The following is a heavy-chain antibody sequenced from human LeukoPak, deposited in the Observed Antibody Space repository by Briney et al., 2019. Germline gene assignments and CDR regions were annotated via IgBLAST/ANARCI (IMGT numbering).Heavy chain of an antibody. Sequence: PSETLSLTCAVYGGSFSGYYWSWIRQPPGKGLEWIGEINHSESTNYNPSLKSRVTISVDTSKNQFSLKLSSVTAADTAVYYCARDAYYYDSSGYQIDYWGQGTLVTVSS. CDR2: INHSEST. CDR1: GGSFSGYY. V-gene: IGHV4-34*01. D-gene: IGHD3-22*01. J-gene: IGHJ4*02. CDR3: ARDAYYYDSSGYQIDY.